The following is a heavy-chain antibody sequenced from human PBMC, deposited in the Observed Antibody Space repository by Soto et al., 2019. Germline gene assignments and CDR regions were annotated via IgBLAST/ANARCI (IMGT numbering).Heavy chain of an antibody. J-gene: IGHJ4*02. D-gene: IGHD2-15*01. CDR1: GFTFSSYS. CDR3: ARDLCSGGSCHSPYYFDY. CDR2: ISSSSSYI. Sequence: EVQLVESGGGLVKPGGSLRLSCAASGFTFSSYSMNWVRQAPGKGLEWVSSISSSSSYIYYADSVKGRFTISRDNAKNSLYLKMNSRRAEDTAVYYGARDLCSGGSCHSPYYFDYGGQGTLVTVPS. V-gene: IGHV3-21*01.